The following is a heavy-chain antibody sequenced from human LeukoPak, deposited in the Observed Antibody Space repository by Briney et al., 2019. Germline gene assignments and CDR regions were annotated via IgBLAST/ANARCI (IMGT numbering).Heavy chain of an antibody. CDR1: GFTISSYG. D-gene: IGHD4-23*01. J-gene: IGHJ4*02. Sequence: GGSLRLSCGATGFTISSYGMHWVRQAPGKGLVWVSRINGDGSSTTYADSVKGRFTISRDNAKNTLYLQMNSLRAEDTAVYYCAKGGTTVVDYWGQGTLATVSS. CDR2: INGDGSST. V-gene: IGHV3-74*03. CDR3: AKGGTTVVDY.